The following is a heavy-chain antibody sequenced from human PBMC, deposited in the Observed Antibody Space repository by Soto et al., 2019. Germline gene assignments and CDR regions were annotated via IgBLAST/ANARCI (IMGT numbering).Heavy chain of an antibody. Sequence: WASVKVSCKASGYTFTSYYMHWVRQAPGQGLEWMGIINPSGGSTSYAQKFQGRVTMTRDTSASTAYMELSSLTSEDTAVYYCARDPEARQYQLLSWLDPWGQGTLVTVSS. CDR2: INPSGGST. D-gene: IGHD2-2*01. CDR3: ARDPEARQYQLLSWLDP. CDR1: GYTFTSYY. J-gene: IGHJ5*02. V-gene: IGHV1-46*01.